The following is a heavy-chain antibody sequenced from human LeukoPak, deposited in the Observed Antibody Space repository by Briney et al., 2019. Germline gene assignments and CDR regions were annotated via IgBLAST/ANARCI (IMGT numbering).Heavy chain of an antibody. CDR2: INHSGST. J-gene: IGHJ3*02. Sequence: SETLSLTCAVYGGSFSGYYWSWIRQPPGKGLEWIGEINHSGSTNYNPSPKSRVTISVDTSKNQFSLKLSSVTAADTAVYYCARYRPYLYMVQGVIGAFDIWGQGTMVTVSS. V-gene: IGHV4-34*01. CDR1: GGSFSGYY. D-gene: IGHD3-10*01. CDR3: ARYRPYLYMVQGVIGAFDI.